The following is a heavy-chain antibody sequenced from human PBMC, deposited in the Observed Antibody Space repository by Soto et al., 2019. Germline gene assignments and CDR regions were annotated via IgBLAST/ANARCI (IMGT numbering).Heavy chain of an antibody. D-gene: IGHD6-6*01. J-gene: IGHJ5*02. V-gene: IGHV4-59*01. CDR1: GGSISPYY. Sequence: SETLSLTCTVSGGSISPYYWSWIRQPPGKGLEWIGYIYYSGSTTYNPSLKSRVTISVEESTNQFSLKLSSVTAADTAVYYCAGTYVNSSFDPWGQGTLVTVSS. CDR2: IYYSGST. CDR3: AGTYVNSSFDP.